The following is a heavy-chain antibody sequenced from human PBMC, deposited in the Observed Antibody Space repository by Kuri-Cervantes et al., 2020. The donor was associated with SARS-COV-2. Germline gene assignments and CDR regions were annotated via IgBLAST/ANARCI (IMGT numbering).Heavy chain of an antibody. CDR2: IDSSSYYI. CDR3: AREEGGELGEAFDY. D-gene: IGHD7-27*01. Sequence: GSLRLSCAASGFTFSGYSMNWIRQAPGKGLEWVASIDSSSYYIYHADSVKGRLTISRDNAKTSVYLQMNSLKVEDTAVYYCAREEGGELGEAFDYWGQGALVTVSS. CDR1: GFTFSGYS. J-gene: IGHJ4*02. V-gene: IGHV3-21*01.